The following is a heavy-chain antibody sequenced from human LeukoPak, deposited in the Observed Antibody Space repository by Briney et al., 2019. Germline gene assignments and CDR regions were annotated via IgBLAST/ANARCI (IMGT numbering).Heavy chain of an antibody. CDR2: INPYSGDT. J-gene: IGHJ3*01. Sequence: GPVKVSCKASGYTFRDCYMHWVRQAPGQGLEWMGWINPYSGDTVFAQQFHGRVTMSRDTSITTAYMELSRLTCDDTAVYYCARWDHTVVDTFDVWGPGTMVTVSS. CDR3: ARWDHTVVDTFDV. V-gene: IGHV1-2*02. CDR1: GYTFRDCY. D-gene: IGHD2-21*01.